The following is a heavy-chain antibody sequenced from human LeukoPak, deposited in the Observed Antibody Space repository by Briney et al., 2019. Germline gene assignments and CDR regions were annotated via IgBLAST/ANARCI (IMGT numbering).Heavy chain of an antibody. J-gene: IGHJ2*01. Sequence: GESLKISCKGSGYSFTNYWISWVRQMPGKGLEWMGRIDPSDSYTNYSPSFQGHVTISTDKSISTAYLQWSSLKASDTAMYYCARRHDWYFDLWGRGTLVTVSS. V-gene: IGHV5-10-1*01. CDR1: GYSFTNYW. CDR3: ARRHDWYFDL. CDR2: IDPSDSYT.